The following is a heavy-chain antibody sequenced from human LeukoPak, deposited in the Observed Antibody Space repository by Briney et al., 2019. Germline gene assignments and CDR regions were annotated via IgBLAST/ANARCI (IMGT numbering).Heavy chain of an antibody. Sequence: GGSLRLSCAASGFTFSSYAMSWVRQAPGKGLEWVSAISGSGGSTYYADSVRGRFIISKDNSKNTLYLQMNSLRAEDTAVYYCARRAGSYSHSYDYWGQGTLVTVSS. V-gene: IGHV3-23*01. CDR1: GFTFSSYA. J-gene: IGHJ4*02. D-gene: IGHD2-15*01. CDR2: ISGSGGST. CDR3: ARRAGSYSHSYDY.